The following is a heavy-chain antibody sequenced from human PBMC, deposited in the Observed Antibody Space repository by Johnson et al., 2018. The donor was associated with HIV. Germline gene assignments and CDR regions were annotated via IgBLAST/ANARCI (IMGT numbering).Heavy chain of an antibody. CDR3: ARDLSEGELGHAFDI. J-gene: IGHJ3*02. CDR1: GFTVSSNY. Sequence: VQLVESGGGLVQPGGSLRLSCAASGFTVSSNYMSWVRQAPGKGLAWVSVIYSGGSTYYADSVKGRFTISRDNSKTTLYLQMNSLRAEDTAVYYCARDLSEGELGHAFDIWGQGTMVTVSS. CDR2: IYSGGST. V-gene: IGHV3-66*01. D-gene: IGHD1-26*01.